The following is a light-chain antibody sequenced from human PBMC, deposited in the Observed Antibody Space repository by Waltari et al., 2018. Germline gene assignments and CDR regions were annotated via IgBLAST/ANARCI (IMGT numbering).Light chain of an antibody. CDR3: QQYNSYPWT. Sequence: DIQMTQSPSTLSASVGARVNITCRASQSISSWLAWYQQKPGKAPKLLIYKASSLESGVPSRFSGSGSGTEFTLTISSLQPDDFATYYCQQYNSYPWTFGQGTKVEIK. J-gene: IGKJ1*01. V-gene: IGKV1-5*03. CDR1: QSISSW. CDR2: KAS.